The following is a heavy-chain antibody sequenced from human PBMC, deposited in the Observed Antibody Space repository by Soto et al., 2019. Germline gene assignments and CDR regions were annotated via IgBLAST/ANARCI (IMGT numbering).Heavy chain of an antibody. CDR2: INRDGNEK. J-gene: IGHJ4*02. Sequence: GGSLRLSCAASGFTLSSYWMSWVRQAPGKGLQWVANINRDGNEKYYVDSLKGRFTISRDNAENSLYLQMNTLRAEDTAVYYCARAPDGSGSYYYFDGWGQGTLVTVSS. CDR1: GFTLSSYW. CDR3: ARAPDGSGSYYYFDG. D-gene: IGHD3-22*01. V-gene: IGHV3-7*03.